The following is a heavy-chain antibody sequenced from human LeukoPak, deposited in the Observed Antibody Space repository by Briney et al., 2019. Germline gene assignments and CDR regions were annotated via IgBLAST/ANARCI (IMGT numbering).Heavy chain of an antibody. CDR1: GFTFSSYW. CDR2: INSDGSST. D-gene: IGHD3-16*01. Sequence: QSGGSLRLSCAASGFTFSSYWMHWVRQAPGKGLVWVSRINSDGSSTSYADSVKGRFTISRDNSKNTLYLQMNSLRAEDTAVYYCAKSQRSGGGIWYFDYWGQGTLVTVSS. J-gene: IGHJ4*02. CDR3: AKSQRSGGGIWYFDY. V-gene: IGHV3-74*01.